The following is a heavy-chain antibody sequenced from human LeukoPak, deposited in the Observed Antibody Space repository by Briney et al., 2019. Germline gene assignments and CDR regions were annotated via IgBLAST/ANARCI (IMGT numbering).Heavy chain of an antibody. D-gene: IGHD1-26*01. V-gene: IGHV3-23*01. CDR2: IFSSGDST. CDR3: ARDKIVGATYFDY. Sequence: GGSLRLSCAASKFTFSNYAMSWVRQAPGKGLEWVSAIFSSGDSTFYADSVKGRFTVSRDNSKNTLYLQMNSLRAEDTAVYYCARDKIVGATYFDYWGQGTLVTVSS. CDR1: KFTFSNYA. J-gene: IGHJ4*02.